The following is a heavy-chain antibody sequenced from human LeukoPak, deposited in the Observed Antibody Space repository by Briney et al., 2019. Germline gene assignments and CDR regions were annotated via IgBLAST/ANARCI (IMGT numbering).Heavy chain of an antibody. CDR1: GYTFTSYD. CDR2: TTPKIVNT. Sequence: ASVKVSCKASGYTFTSYDINCVRQATGQGLDWMYWTTPKIVNTGYAQQSTHSVTMTRNTSIRTAYMELSSLRYEATAVYYCARASSSGRYLGLPYYYYGMDVRGQGTTVTVSS. D-gene: IGHD3-9*01. CDR3: ARASSSGRYLGLPYYYYGMDV. V-gene: IGHV1-8*01. J-gene: IGHJ6*02.